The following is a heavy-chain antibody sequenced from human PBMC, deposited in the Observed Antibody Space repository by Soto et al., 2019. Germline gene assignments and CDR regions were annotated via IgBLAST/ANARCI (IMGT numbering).Heavy chain of an antibody. V-gene: IGHV3-23*01. J-gene: IGHJ5*02. CDR1: GFTFSTSA. CDR3: ATATKTTVTTAFDP. D-gene: IGHD4-17*01. Sequence: VQLLESGGGLVQPGGSLRLSCAVSGFTFSTSAMSWVRQAPGKGLEWVSVISGSGGNTYYADSVKGRFTISRDNSKDTLYLQMNSLRAEDTAVYYCATATKTTVTTAFDPWGQGTLVTVSS. CDR2: ISGSGGNT.